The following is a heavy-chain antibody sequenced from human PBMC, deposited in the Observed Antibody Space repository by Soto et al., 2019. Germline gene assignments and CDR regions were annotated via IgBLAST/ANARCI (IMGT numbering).Heavy chain of an antibody. CDR2: IYPGDHET. D-gene: IGHD3-10*01. CDR1: GYTFSNFW. V-gene: IGHV5-51*01. CDR3: ARLPGVRGVFDGFNV. Sequence: PGESLKISCQSSGYTFSNFWIGWVRQLPGKGLEWMGIIYPGDHETRYSPSFHGQVTISADKSISTAYLQWSSLKASDTAMYFCARLPGVRGVFDGFNVWGQGTMVTVSS. J-gene: IGHJ3*01.